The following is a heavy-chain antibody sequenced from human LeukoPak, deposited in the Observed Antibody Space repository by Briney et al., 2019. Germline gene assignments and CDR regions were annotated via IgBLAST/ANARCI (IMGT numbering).Heavy chain of an antibody. V-gene: IGHV3-7*04. Sequence: GGSLRLSCAASGFTFSSYWMSWVRQAPGKGLEWVANIKPDGSGKYYVDSVKGRFTISRDNAKNSLYLQMNSLRAEDTAVYHCAREGGKGGGSSSFDYWGQGTLVTVSS. D-gene: IGHD4-23*01. J-gene: IGHJ4*02. CDR2: IKPDGSGK. CDR3: AREGGKGGGSSSFDY. CDR1: GFTFSSYW.